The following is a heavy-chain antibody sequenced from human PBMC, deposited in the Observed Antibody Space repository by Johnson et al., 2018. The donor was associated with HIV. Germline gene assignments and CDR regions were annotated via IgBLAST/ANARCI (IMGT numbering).Heavy chain of an antibody. V-gene: IGHV3-66*02. D-gene: IGHD1-1*01. CDR2: MSSGDNT. J-gene: IGHJ3*02. CDR1: GFSVSSNY. CDR3: ARGYTWNDVSI. Sequence: MQLVESGGGLVQPGGSLRLSCATSGFSVSSNYMSWVRQAPGKGLEWVSVMSSGDNTHYADSVKCRFTISRDNFKNTVYLQMNSLRTVDTAVYYCARGYTWNDVSIWGQGTMVTVSS.